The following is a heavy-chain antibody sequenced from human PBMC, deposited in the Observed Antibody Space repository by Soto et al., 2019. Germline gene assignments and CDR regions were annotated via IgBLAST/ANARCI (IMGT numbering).Heavy chain of an antibody. V-gene: IGHV3-11*01. CDR3: ARESAMTTVTTAVAFDV. CDR1: GFTFSDYY. D-gene: IGHD4-4*01. Sequence: PGGSLRLSCAASGFTFSDYYMSWIRQAPGKGLEWVSYISFNGGTIYYADSVKGRFTISSDNVKNSLYLQMNSLGAEDTAVYYCARESAMTTVTTAVAFDVWGQGTMVTVSS. J-gene: IGHJ3*01. CDR2: ISFNGGTI.